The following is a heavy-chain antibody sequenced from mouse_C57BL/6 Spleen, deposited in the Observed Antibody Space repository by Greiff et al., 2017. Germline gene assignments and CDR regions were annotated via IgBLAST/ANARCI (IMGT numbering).Heavy chain of an antibody. V-gene: IGHV1-22*01. CDR3: ARAGYGSSYAMDY. D-gene: IGHD1-1*01. Sequence: VQLKESGPELVKPGASVKMSCKASGYTFTDYNMHWVKQSHGKSLEWIGYINPNNGGTSYNQKFKGKATLTVNKSSSTAYMELRSLTSEDSAVYYCARAGYGSSYAMDYWGQGTSVTVSS. J-gene: IGHJ4*01. CDR2: INPNNGGT. CDR1: GYTFTDYN.